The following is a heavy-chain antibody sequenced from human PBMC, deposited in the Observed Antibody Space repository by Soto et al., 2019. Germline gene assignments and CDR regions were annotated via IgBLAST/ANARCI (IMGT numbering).Heavy chain of an antibody. D-gene: IGHD3-22*01. CDR3: ARGTCGSSGYFYVGY. CDR1: GYTFTAYY. J-gene: IGHJ4*02. Sequence: QVQLVQSGAEVRKPGASVKVSCKASGYTFTAYYMHWVRQAPGQGLEWMGLVNSNSGGATYAQNFQGRVTMTRDTSITTAYMELSGLRSDDTAVYYCARGTCGSSGYFYVGYWGQGTLVTVSS. V-gene: IGHV1-2*02. CDR2: VNSNSGGA.